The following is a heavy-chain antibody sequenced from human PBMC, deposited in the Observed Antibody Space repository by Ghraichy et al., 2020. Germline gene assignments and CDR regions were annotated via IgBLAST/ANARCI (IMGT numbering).Heavy chain of an antibody. Sequence: SETLSLTCAVYGGSFSGYYWSWIRQPPGKGLEWIGEINHSGSTNYNPSLKSRVTISVDTSKNQFSLNLSSVTAADTAVYYCARVPTYYDFWSGYGGFDYWGQGTLVTVSS. CDR2: INHSGST. J-gene: IGHJ4*02. D-gene: IGHD3-3*01. CDR1: GGSFSGYY. CDR3: ARVPTYYDFWSGYGGFDY. V-gene: IGHV4-34*01.